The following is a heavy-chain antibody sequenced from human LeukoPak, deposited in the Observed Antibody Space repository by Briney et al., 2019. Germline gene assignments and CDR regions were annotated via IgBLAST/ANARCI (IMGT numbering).Heavy chain of an antibody. J-gene: IGHJ4*02. CDR3: AKDYRGSFTD. CDR1: GFTFSDYY. D-gene: IGHD1-26*01. V-gene: IGHV3-23*01. CDR2: ISTDGGST. Sequence: PGGSLRLSCAASGFTFSDYYMSWIRQAPGMGLQLVSAISTDGGSTYSADSVKGRFTISRDNYKNTLFLQMNSLRAEDTAVYFCAKDYRGSFTDWGQGTLVTVSS.